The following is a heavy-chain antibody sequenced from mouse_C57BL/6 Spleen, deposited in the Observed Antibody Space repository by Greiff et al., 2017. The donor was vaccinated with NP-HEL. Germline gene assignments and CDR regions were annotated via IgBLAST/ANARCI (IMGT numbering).Heavy chain of an antibody. CDR1: GYTFTSYG. V-gene: IGHV1-81*01. J-gene: IGHJ1*03. CDR2: IYPRSGNT. CDR3: ARRGDPYWYFDV. Sequence: QVQLQQSGAKLARPGASVKLSCKASGYTFTSYGISWVKQRTGQGLEWIGEIYPRSGNTYYNEKFKGKATLTADKSSSTAYMELRSLTSEDSAVYFCARRGDPYWYFDVWGTGTTVTVSS.